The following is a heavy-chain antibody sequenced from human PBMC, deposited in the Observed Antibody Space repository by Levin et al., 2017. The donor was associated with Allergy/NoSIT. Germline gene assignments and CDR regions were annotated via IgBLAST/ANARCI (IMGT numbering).Heavy chain of an antibody. Sequence: LTCAASGFTFSRYWMSWVRQAPGKGLEWVANINQDGSEKYYVDSVKGRFTISRDNAKNSLYLQMNSLRAEDTAVYYCARDGLCTNGVCYAFDIWGQGTMVTVSS. CDR2: INQDGSEK. V-gene: IGHV3-7*01. D-gene: IGHD2-8*01. J-gene: IGHJ3*02. CDR3: ARDGLCTNGVCYAFDI. CDR1: GFTFSRYW.